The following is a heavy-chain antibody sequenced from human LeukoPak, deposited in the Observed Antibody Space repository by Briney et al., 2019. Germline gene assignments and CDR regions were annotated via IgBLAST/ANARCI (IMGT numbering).Heavy chain of an antibody. Sequence: SETPSLTCAVYGGSFSGYYWSWIRQPPGKGLEWIGEINHSGSTNYKPSLKSRVSISVDTSKNQFSLKLSSVTAADTAVYYCARVIDYDISGYYLGYWGQGNRVTVSS. V-gene: IGHV4-34*01. CDR2: INHSGST. CDR3: ARVIDYDISGYYLGY. J-gene: IGHJ4*02. D-gene: IGHD3-22*01. CDR1: GGSFSGYY.